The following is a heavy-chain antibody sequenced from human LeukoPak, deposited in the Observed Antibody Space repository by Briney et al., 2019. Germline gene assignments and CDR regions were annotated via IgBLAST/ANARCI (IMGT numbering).Heavy chain of an antibody. CDR1: GGSISSGSFY. J-gene: IGHJ3*02. D-gene: IGHD3-16*01. V-gene: IGHV4-61*02. Sequence: PSETLSLTCTVSGGSISSGSFYWSWIRQPAGRGLEWIGRMFTSGSTNYNPSLKSRVTISVDTSKNQFSLKLNSVTAADTAVYYCAREGGAYAFDIWGQGTMVTVSS. CDR2: MFTSGST. CDR3: AREGGAYAFDI.